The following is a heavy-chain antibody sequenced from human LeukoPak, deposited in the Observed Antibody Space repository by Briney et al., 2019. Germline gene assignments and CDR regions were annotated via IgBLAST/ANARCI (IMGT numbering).Heavy chain of an antibody. D-gene: IGHD5-18*01. CDR3: AKDMSSYGLDY. Sequence: GGSLRLSCAASGFTFDDYSMHWVRQAPGKGLEWVSLISWDGGSTYYADSVKGRFTISRDNSKNSLYLQMNSLRAEDTALYYCAKDMSSYGLDYWGQGTLVTVSS. CDR2: ISWDGGST. CDR1: GFTFDDYS. J-gene: IGHJ4*02. V-gene: IGHV3-43*01.